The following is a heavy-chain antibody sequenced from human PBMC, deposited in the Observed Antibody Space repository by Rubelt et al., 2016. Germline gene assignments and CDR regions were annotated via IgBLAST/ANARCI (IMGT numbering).Heavy chain of an antibody. J-gene: IGHJ6*02. V-gene: IGHV3-11*04. D-gene: IGHD3-3*01. Sequence: YYADSVKGRFTISRDNAKNSLYLQMNSLRAEDTAVYYCAREITIFGVVPEGGKYYYYYGMDVWGQGTTVTVSS. CDR3: AREITIFGVVPEGGKYYYYYGMDV.